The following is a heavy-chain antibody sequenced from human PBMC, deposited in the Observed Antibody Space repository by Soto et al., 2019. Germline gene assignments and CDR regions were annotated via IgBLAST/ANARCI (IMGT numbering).Heavy chain of an antibody. CDR2: IYYSGSS. V-gene: IGHV4-59*12. D-gene: IGHD1-26*01. CDR1: GGSISGYY. Sequence: SETLSLTCTVSGGSISGYYWSWIRQPPGKGLEWIAYIYYSGSSNSNPSLKSRVTISVDKSKNQFSLKLSSVTAADTAVYYCAREPGELYFDYWGQGTLVTVSS. J-gene: IGHJ4*02. CDR3: AREPGELYFDY.